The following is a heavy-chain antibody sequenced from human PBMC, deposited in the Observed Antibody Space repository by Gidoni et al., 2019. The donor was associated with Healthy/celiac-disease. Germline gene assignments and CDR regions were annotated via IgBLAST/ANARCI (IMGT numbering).Heavy chain of an antibody. D-gene: IGHD2-21*01. CDR2: IYYSGST. V-gene: IGHV4-39*01. CDR1: GGSISSSSYY. CDR3: ARLSGRIPRGYFDY. J-gene: IGHJ4*02. Sequence: QLQLQESGPGLVKPSETLSLTCTVSGGSISSSSYYWGWIRQPPGKGLEWIGSIYYSGSTYYNPSLKSRVTISVDTSKNQFSLKLSSVTAADTAVYYCARLSGRIPRGYFDYWGQGTLVTVSS.